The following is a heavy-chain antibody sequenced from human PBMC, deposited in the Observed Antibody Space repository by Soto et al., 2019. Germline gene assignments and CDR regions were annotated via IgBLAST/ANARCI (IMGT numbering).Heavy chain of an antibody. CDR1: GFTFSSYA. CDR2: ISGSGGST. V-gene: IGHV3-23*01. Sequence: EVQLLESGGGLVQPGVSLSLSCAASGFTFSSYAMSWVRHAPGKGLEWVSAISGSGGSTYYADSVKGRFTISRDNSKNTLYQQMNSLRAEDTAVYYCAPFAPRQGRDYWGQGTLVTVSS. D-gene: IGHD6-25*01. J-gene: IGHJ4*02. CDR3: APFAPRQGRDY.